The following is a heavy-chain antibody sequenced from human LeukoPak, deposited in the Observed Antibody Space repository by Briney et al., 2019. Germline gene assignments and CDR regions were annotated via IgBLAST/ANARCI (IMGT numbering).Heavy chain of an antibody. J-gene: IGHJ4*02. CDR1: GFTFSDYS. CDR3: AKDPIYDY. D-gene: IGHD3-9*01. CDR2: ISSIGATI. V-gene: IGHV3-11*01. Sequence: GGSLRLSCAASGFTFSDYSMTWVRQATGKGLEWVSYISSIGATIYYADSVKGRFTISRDNAKNSLYLQMNSLRAEDTAVYYCAKDPIYDYWGQGTLVTVSS.